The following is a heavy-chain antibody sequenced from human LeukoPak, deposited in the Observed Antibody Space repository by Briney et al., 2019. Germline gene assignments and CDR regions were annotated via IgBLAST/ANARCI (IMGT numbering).Heavy chain of an antibody. Sequence: SETLSLTCAVYGGSFSGYYWSWIRQPAGKGLEWIGRIYTSGSTNYNPSLKSRVTISVGTSKNQFSLKLSSVTAADTAVYYCARGIVVVAQLGFYFYYMDVWGKGTTVTISS. CDR3: ARGIVVVAQLGFYFYYMDV. J-gene: IGHJ6*03. D-gene: IGHD2-15*01. V-gene: IGHV4-59*10. CDR2: IYTSGST. CDR1: GGSFSGYY.